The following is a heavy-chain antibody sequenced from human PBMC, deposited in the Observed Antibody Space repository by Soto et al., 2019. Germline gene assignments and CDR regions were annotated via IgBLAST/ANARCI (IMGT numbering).Heavy chain of an antibody. V-gene: IGHV3-23*01. CDR2: IGDSGSGT. J-gene: IGHJ4*02. CDR1: GFTFSIYA. CDR3: AKDAPGSGWLSDY. D-gene: IGHD3-22*01. Sequence: GGSLRLSCAASGFTFSIYAMSWVRQAPGKGLEWVSTIGDSGSGTTYADFVRGRFTISRDNSRNTLYLQMNSLRAEDTAVYYCAKDAPGSGWLSDYWGRGTLVTVSS.